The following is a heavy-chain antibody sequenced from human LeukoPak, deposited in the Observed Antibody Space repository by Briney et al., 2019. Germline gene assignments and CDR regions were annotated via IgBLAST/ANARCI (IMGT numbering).Heavy chain of an antibody. V-gene: IGHV1-69*05. D-gene: IGHD2-2*02. CDR3: ARSMPCSSTSCYTGEGYYYYMDV. Sequence: SVKVSCKASGGTFSSYAISWVRQAPGQGLEWRGGIIPIFVTANYAQKFQGRVTITTDESTSTAYMELSSLTSEDTAVYYCARSMPCSSTSCYTGEGYYYYMDVWGKGTTVAVSS. CDR1: GGTFSSYA. J-gene: IGHJ6*03. CDR2: IIPIFVTA.